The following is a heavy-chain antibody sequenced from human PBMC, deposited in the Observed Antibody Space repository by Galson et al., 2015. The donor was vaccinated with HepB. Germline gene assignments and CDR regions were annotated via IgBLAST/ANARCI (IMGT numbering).Heavy chain of an antibody. CDR2: ISPYNRDT. D-gene: IGHD2-15*01. CDR3: ARGALVVVVGCTQNHWFDP. J-gene: IGHJ5*02. Sequence: SVKVSCKASGYTFSTYAITWARQAPGQGLEWMGWISPYNRDTKYARKLQGRVTMTTNTFTTTAYMELRSLRSDDTAVYYCARGALVVVVGCTQNHWFDPWGQGTLVTVSS. V-gene: IGHV1-18*01. CDR1: GYTFSTYA.